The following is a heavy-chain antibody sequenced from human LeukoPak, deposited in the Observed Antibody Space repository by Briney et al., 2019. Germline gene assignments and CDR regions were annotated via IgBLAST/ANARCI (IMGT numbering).Heavy chain of an antibody. J-gene: IGHJ3*02. CDR2: ISGSGGRT. CDR3: ANSADYYDRPDAFDI. V-gene: IGHV3-23*01. CDR1: GFTVSSYA. Sequence: WGSLRLSCAASGFTVSSYAMSWVRQGPGQGLEWVSAISGSGGRTYYADSVKGRFTISTDNSTNTLYLQMNSLRAEDTAVYYCANSADYYDRPDAFDIWGQGTMVTVSS. D-gene: IGHD3-22*01.